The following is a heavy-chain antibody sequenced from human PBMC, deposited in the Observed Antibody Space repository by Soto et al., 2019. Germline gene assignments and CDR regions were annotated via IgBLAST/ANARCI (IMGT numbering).Heavy chain of an antibody. CDR1: GYTLTELS. J-gene: IGHJ6*02. CDR2: FDPEDGET. V-gene: IGHV1-24*01. CDR3: ANNIAAAGTFYYYYGMDV. Sequence: ASVKVSCKVSGYTLTELSMHWVRQAPGKGLEWMGGFDPEDGETIYAQKFQGRVTMTEDTSTDTAYMELSSLRSEDTAVYYCANNIAAAGTFYYYYGMDVWGQGTTVTVSS. D-gene: IGHD6-13*01.